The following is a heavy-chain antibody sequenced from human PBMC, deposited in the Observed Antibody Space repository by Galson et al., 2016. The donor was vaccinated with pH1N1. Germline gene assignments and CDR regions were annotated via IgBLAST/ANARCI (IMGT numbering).Heavy chain of an antibody. J-gene: IGHJ2*01. CDR1: GFTFSRHG. D-gene: IGHD2-21*01. V-gene: IGHV3-33*01. Sequence: SLRLSCAASGFTFSRHGLHWVRQAPGKGLEWVAGIWYDGSNTYYADSVKGRFTISRDNSKNTPYLQMNSLRAEDTAVYYFARDVGGDWPPDLWGRGTLLTVSS. CDR2: IWYDGSNT. CDR3: ARDVGGDWPPDL.